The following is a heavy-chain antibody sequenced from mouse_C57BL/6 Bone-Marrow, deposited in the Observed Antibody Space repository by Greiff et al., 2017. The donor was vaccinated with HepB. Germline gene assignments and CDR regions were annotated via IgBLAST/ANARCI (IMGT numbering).Heavy chain of an antibody. CDR1: GYTFTSYW. D-gene: IGHD1-1*01. CDR2: IHPSDSDT. CDR3: ALESYYYGSSPWFAY. V-gene: IGHV1-74*01. Sequence: QVHVKQPGAELVKPGASVKVSCKASGYTFTSYWMHWVKQRPGQGLEWIGRIHPSDSDTNYNQKFKGKATLTVDKSSSTAYMQLSSLTSEDSAVYYCALESYYYGSSPWFAYWGQGTLVTVSA. J-gene: IGHJ3*01.